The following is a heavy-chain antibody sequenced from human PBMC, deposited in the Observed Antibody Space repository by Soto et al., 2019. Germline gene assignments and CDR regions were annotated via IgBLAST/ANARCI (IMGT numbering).Heavy chain of an antibody. V-gene: IGHV4-39*01. J-gene: IGHJ5*02. D-gene: IGHD6-19*01. Sequence: SETLYLTCTVSGGSISSSSYYWGWIRQPPGKGLEWIGSIYYSGSTYYNPSLKSRVTISVDTSKNQFSLKLSSVTAADTAVYYCARRIAVAGKDNWFDPWGQGTLVTVSS. CDR2: IYYSGST. CDR1: GGSISSSSYY. CDR3: ARRIAVAGKDNWFDP.